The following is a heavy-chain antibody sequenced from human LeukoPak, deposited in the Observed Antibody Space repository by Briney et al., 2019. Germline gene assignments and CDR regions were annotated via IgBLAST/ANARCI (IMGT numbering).Heavy chain of an antibody. CDR2: IYSGGST. CDR1: GLTVRXNY. CDR3: ARGVVPDAFDI. J-gene: IGHJ3*02. Sequence: PGGSLRLSCAASGLTVRXNYMXWVRXAPGXXLEWVSVIYSGGSTYYADSVKGRFTIYRDNSKHTLYLQMNSLSADDTAVYWCARGVVPDAFDIWGQGTVVTVSS. D-gene: IGHD2-15*01. V-gene: IGHV3-53*01.